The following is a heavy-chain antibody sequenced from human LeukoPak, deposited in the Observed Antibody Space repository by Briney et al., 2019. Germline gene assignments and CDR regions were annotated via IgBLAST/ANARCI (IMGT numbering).Heavy chain of an antibody. CDR3: ASVSGGSYNWFDP. Sequence: PSETLSLTCTVSGGSISSYYWSWIRQPPGKGLEWIGYIYYSGSTNYNPSLKSRVTISVDTSKNQFSLKLSSVTAADTVVYYCASVSGGSYNWFDPWGQGTLVTVSS. CDR1: GGSISSYY. CDR2: IYYSGST. D-gene: IGHD1-26*01. V-gene: IGHV4-59*01. J-gene: IGHJ5*02.